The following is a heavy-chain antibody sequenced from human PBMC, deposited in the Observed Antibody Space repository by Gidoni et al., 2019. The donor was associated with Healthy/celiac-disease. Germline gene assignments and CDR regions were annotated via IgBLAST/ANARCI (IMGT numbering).Heavy chain of an antibody. D-gene: IGHD3-10*01. V-gene: IGHV4-4*02. J-gene: IGHJ6*02. Sequence: QVQLQESGPGLVKPSGTLSLTCAVSGGSISSSNWWSWVRPPPGKGLEWIGEIYHSGSTNYNPSLKSRVTISVDKSKNQFSLKLRSVTAADTAVYYCARSLWFWDSNYYYGMDVWGQGTTVTVSS. CDR1: GGSISSSNW. CDR2: IYHSGST. CDR3: ARSLWFWDSNYYYGMDV.